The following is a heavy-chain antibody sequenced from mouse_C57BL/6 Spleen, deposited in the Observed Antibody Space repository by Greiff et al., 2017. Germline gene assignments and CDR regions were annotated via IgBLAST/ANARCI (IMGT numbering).Heavy chain of an antibody. CDR1: GYAFSSSW. Sequence: VKLMESGPELVKPGASVKISCKASGYAFSSSWMNWVKQRPGKGLEWIGRIYPGDGDTNYNGKFKGKATLTADKSSSTAYMQLSSLTSEDSAVYFCARQDSGWFAYWGQGTLVTVSA. J-gene: IGHJ3*01. V-gene: IGHV1-82*01. CDR2: IYPGDGDT. CDR3: ARQDSGWFAY. D-gene: IGHD6-1*01.